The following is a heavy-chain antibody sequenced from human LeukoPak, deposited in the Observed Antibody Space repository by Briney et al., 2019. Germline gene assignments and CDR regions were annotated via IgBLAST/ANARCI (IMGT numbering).Heavy chain of an antibody. CDR2: ISYDGGNK. Sequence: PGRSLRLSCAASGFTFSSYAMHWVRQAPGKGLEWVAAISYDGGNKYYAESVKGRFTISRDSSKNTLYLQMNSLRAEDTAVYYCARELTGGFDYWGQETLVTVSS. J-gene: IGHJ4*02. CDR3: ARELTGGFDY. CDR1: GFTFSSYA. D-gene: IGHD7-27*01. V-gene: IGHV3-30-3*01.